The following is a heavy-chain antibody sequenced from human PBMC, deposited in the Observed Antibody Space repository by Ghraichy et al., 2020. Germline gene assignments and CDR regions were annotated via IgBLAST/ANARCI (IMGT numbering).Heavy chain of an antibody. CDR3: ASQRDYYYAS. Sequence: SETLSLTCTVSGDSISSIVYYWGWIRQPPGKGLEWIGSIYYSGSTYYNPSLKSRVTISVDTSKNHFSLKLSSVTAADTAVYYCASQRDYYYASWGQGTLVTVSS. CDR2: IYYSGST. D-gene: IGHD3-10*01. CDR1: GDSISSIVYY. V-gene: IGHV4-39*02. J-gene: IGHJ5*02.